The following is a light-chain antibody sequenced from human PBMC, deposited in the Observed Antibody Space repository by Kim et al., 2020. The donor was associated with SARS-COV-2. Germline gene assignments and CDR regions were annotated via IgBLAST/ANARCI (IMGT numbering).Light chain of an antibody. CDR3: CSYTNITTLYI. CDR1: SSDIGGYDY. J-gene: IGLJ1*01. V-gene: IGLV2-14*03. CDR2: DVS. Sequence: QSALTQPASVSGSPGQSITISCTGTSSDIGGYDYVSWYQQHPGKAPKLIIFDVSNRPSGISNRLSGSKSGNTASLTISGLQAEDEADYFCCSYTNITTLYISGNGTKVTVL.